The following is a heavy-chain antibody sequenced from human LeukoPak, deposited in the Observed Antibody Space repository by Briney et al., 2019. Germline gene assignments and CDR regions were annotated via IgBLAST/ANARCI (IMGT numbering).Heavy chain of an antibody. CDR1: GFTFSSYS. J-gene: IGHJ4*02. CDR3: ARVLIAVAGTRAYYFDY. D-gene: IGHD6-19*01. Sequence: GGSLRLSCAASGFTFSSYSMNWVRQAPGKGLEWVSSISSSSSYIYYADSVKGRLTISRDNAKNSLYLQMNSLRAEDTAVYYCARVLIAVAGTRAYYFDYWGQGTLVTVSS. V-gene: IGHV3-21*01. CDR2: ISSSSSYI.